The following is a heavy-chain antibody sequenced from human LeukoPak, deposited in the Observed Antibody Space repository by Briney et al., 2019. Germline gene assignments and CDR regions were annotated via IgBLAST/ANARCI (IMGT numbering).Heavy chain of an antibody. CDR1: GYTFTSYW. J-gene: IGHJ4*02. CDR3: ARHSHYDFWSGYLDY. Sequence: GESLKISCKGSGYTFTSYWISWVRQMPGKGLGWLGKIDPSDSYTTYNPSFQGHVTISADTSISAAYLQWSSLKASDTAMYYCARHSHYDFWSGYLDYWGQGTLVTVSS. V-gene: IGHV5-10-1*01. CDR2: IDPSDSYT. D-gene: IGHD3-3*01.